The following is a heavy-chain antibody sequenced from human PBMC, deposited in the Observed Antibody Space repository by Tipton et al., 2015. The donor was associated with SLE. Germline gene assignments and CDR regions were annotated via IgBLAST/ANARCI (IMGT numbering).Heavy chain of an antibody. Sequence: TLSLTCTVSGYSISSGYYWGWIRQPPGKGLEWIGSIYHSGSTYYNPSLKSRVTISVGTSKNQFSLKLSSVAAADTAVYHCAREMLGRNDAFDIWGQGTMVTVSS. V-gene: IGHV4-38-2*02. J-gene: IGHJ3*02. CDR2: IYHSGST. D-gene: IGHD1-26*01. CDR1: GYSISSGYY. CDR3: AREMLGRNDAFDI.